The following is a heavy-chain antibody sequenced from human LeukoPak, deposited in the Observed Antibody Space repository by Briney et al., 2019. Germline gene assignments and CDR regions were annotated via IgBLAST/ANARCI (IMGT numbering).Heavy chain of an antibody. CDR2: IIPIFGTA. CDR1: GGTFSSYA. Sequence: ASVKVSCKASGGTFSSYAISWVRQAPGQGLEWMGGIIPIFGTANYAQKFQGRVTITADESTSTAYMELSSLRSEDTAVYYCARLQQSAIAARAVDYWGQGTLVTVSS. D-gene: IGHD6-6*01. CDR3: ARLQQSAIAARAVDY. J-gene: IGHJ4*02. V-gene: IGHV1-69*13.